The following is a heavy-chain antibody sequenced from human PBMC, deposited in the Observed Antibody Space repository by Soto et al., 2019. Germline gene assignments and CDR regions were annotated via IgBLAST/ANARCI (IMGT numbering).Heavy chain of an antibody. Sequence: SGPTLVKPTQTLTLTCTFSGFSLSTSGVGVGWIRQPPGKALEWLALIYWDDDKRYSPSLKSRLTITKDTSKNQVVLTMTNMDPVDTATYYCAHRRARQWLVYGPPTNWGQGTLVTVSS. D-gene: IGHD6-19*01. CDR2: IYWDDDK. V-gene: IGHV2-5*02. CDR3: AHRRARQWLVYGPPTN. J-gene: IGHJ4*02. CDR1: GFSLSTSGVG.